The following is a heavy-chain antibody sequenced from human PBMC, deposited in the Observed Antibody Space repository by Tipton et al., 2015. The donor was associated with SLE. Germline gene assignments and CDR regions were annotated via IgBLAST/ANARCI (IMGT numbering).Heavy chain of an antibody. CDR3: VRGFLDSRGYSNAFDM. V-gene: IGHV4-38-2*01. J-gene: IGHJ3*02. D-gene: IGHD3-22*01. Sequence: TLSLTCVVSGYSITSGYHWGWVRRPPGKGLEWIGRLYVSGSPTHYTPSPEGRVTVSVDTSQNQVSLKLTSGTAADTGFYYCVRGFLDSRGYSNAFDMWGQGTIDTVSS. CDR2: LYVSGSPT. CDR1: GYSITSGYH.